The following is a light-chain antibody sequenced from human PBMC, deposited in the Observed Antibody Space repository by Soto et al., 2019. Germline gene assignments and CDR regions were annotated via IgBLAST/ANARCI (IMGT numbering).Light chain of an antibody. CDR2: GNN. V-gene: IGLV1-40*01. CDR1: SSNIGAGYD. J-gene: IGLJ3*02. CDR3: QSFDSSLSGL. Sequence: QSVLTQPPSESGAPGQRVTISCTGSSSNIGAGYDVHWYQQLPGTAPKLLIYGNNNRPSGVPDRFSASKSGTSASLAITGLQAEDEADYYCQSFDSSLSGLFGGGTKLTVL.